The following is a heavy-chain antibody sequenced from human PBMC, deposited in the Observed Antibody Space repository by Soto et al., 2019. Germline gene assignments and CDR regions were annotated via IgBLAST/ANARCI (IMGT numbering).Heavy chain of an antibody. D-gene: IGHD2-2*01. Sequence: ASVKVSFKASGCTCTGYRISCVGQSPCRWLAWMGWISAYNGNTNYAQKRQGRVTMTTDTSTSTAYMELRRLRPDDTAVHYRARVSRYQWSKPGPSYRIDVWGQGTTVTVSS. CDR1: GCTCTGYR. CDR2: ISAYNGNT. V-gene: IGHV1-18*04. J-gene: IGHJ6*02. CDR3: ARVSRYQWSKPGPSYRIDV.